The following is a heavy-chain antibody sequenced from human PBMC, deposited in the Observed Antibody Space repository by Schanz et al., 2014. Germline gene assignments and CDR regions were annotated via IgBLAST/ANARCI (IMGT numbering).Heavy chain of an antibody. CDR1: GFTFSSHW. D-gene: IGHD3-10*01. J-gene: IGHJ5*02. Sequence: EVQLVQSGGGLVQPGGSLRLSCAASGFTFSSHWMHWVRQVPGKGLVWVSRIKSDGSSTSYADSVKGRFTISRDNAKNTLYLQMNSLRAEDTAVYYGARPALWFGDNCFDPWGQGTLVTVSS. CDR2: IKSDGSST. V-gene: IGHV3-74*01. CDR3: ARPALWFGDNCFDP.